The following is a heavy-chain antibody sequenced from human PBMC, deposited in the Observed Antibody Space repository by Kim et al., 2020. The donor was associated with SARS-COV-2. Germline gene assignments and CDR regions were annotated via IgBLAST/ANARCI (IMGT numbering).Heavy chain of an antibody. CDR3: ARHFNPYFGGYYRFDY. J-gene: IGHJ4*02. Sequence: SETLSLTCTVSGGSISSSSYYWGWIRQPPGKGLEWIGSIYYSGSTYYNPSLKSRVTISVDTSKNQFSLKLSSVTAADTAVYYCARHFNPYFGGYYRFDYWGQGTLVTVSS. CDR2: IYYSGST. V-gene: IGHV4-39*01. D-gene: IGHD3-22*01. CDR1: GGSISSSSYY.